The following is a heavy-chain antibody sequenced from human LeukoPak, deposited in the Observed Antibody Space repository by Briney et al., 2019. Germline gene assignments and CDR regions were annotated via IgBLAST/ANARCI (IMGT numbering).Heavy chain of an antibody. D-gene: IGHD3-16*02. J-gene: IGHJ4*02. CDR1: GFTFSSYA. Sequence: GGSLRLSCAASGFTFSSYAMHWVRQAPGKGLEWVAVISYDGSSAYYADSVKGRFIISRDNSKNTLYLQMNSLRAEDTAVYYCARGPYGSYYDYVWGSYRSTFDYWGQGTLVTVSS. CDR3: ARGPYGSYYDYVWGSYRSTFDY. CDR2: ISYDGSSA. V-gene: IGHV3-30-3*01.